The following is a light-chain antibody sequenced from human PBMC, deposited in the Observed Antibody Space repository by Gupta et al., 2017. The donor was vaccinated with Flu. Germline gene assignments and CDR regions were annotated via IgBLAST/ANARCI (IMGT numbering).Light chain of an antibody. CDR1: QSVSSSY. Sequence: EIVLTQSPGTLSLSPGERATLSCRASQSVSSSYLAWYQQKPGQAPRLLIYGASSRATGIPDRFSGSGSGTDFTLTISRLEPEDLAVYYCQQYGSSPYSFGQG. CDR2: GAS. CDR3: QQYGSSPYS. J-gene: IGKJ2*03. V-gene: IGKV3-20*01.